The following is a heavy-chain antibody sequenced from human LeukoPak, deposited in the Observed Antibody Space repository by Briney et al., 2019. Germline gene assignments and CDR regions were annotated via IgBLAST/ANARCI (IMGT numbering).Heavy chain of an antibody. CDR2: INSGDGGT. Sequence: ASVKVSCKASGYTFTSYYMHWVRQAPGQGLEWMGAINSGDGGTTLPQKFQGRVTLTRDTSTSTLYMELSSLRSEDTAIYYCTREWGPGSSWYFDFWGQGTLVTVSS. CDR3: TREWGPGSSWYFDF. D-gene: IGHD3-10*01. CDR1: GYTFTSYY. J-gene: IGHJ4*02. V-gene: IGHV1-46*01.